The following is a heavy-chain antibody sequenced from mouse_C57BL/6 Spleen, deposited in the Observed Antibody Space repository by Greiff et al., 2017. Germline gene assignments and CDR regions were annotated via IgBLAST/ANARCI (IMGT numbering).Heavy chain of an antibody. CDR1: GFNIKDYY. Sequence: EVKLVESGAELVKPGASVKLSCTASGFNIKDYYMHWVKQRTEQGLEWIGRIDPEDGETKYAPKFQGKATITADTSSNTAYLQLSSLTSEDTAVXYGARDYGSCGVWYFDVWGTGTTVTVSA. V-gene: IGHV14-2*01. J-gene: IGHJ1*03. CDR3: ARDYGSCGVWYFDV. D-gene: IGHD1-1*01. CDR2: IDPEDGET.